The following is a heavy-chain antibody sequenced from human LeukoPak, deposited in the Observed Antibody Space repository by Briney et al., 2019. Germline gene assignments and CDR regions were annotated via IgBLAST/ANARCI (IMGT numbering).Heavy chain of an antibody. CDR3: AKGQRSVVAVNYFDF. CDR2: ISGSGGST. J-gene: IGHJ4*02. Sequence: PGGSLRLSCAASGFTFSSYSMNWVRQAPGKGLEWVSGISGSGGSTDYADSVKGRFTISRDKSKNTLYLQMNSLRAEDTAVYYCAKGQRSVVAVNYFDFWGQGTLVTVSS. D-gene: IGHD2-15*01. CDR1: GFTFSSYS. V-gene: IGHV3-23*01.